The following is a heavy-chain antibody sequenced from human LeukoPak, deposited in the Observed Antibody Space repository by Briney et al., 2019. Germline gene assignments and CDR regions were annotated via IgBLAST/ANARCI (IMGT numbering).Heavy chain of an antibody. CDR1: GFTFSSYS. Sequence: PGGSLRLSCAASGFTFSSYSMNWVRQAPGKGLEWVSYISSSSSTIYYADSVKGRFTISRDNAKNSLYLQMNSLRAEDTAVYYCARDTYSRSVIDLLGQGTLVPGSS. CDR2: ISSSSSTI. D-gene: IGHD6-6*01. CDR3: ARDTYSRSVIDL. J-gene: IGHJ4*02. V-gene: IGHV3-48*01.